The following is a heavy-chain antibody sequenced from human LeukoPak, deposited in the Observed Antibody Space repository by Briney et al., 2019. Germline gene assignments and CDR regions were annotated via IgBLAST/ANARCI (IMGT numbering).Heavy chain of an antibody. V-gene: IGHV1-46*01. CDR3: ARDRDYGPGMDY. D-gene: IGHD4-17*01. CDR2: INPSGGST. J-gene: IGHJ4*02. Sequence: GASVKVSCKASGYTFISYYIHWVRQAPGQGLEWMGMINPSGGSTSYAQKFQGRVTMTGDTSTSTVYMELSSLRSEDTAVYYCARDRDYGPGMDYWGQGTLVTVSS. CDR1: GYTFISYY.